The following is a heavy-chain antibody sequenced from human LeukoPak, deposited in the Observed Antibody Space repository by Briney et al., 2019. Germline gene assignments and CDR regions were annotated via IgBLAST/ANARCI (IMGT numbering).Heavy chain of an antibody. V-gene: IGHV3-23*01. CDR3: AKGSAQYYFDS. CDR2: IIESGEST. Sequence: ASVKVSCKVSGYTLTELSMHWVRQAPGKGLEWVSAIIESGESTYYTDSVKGRFTISRDNSKNTLYLQMNSLRAEDTAFYYCAKGSAQYYFDSWGQGTLVTVSS. J-gene: IGHJ4*02. CDR1: GYTLTELS. D-gene: IGHD3-10*01.